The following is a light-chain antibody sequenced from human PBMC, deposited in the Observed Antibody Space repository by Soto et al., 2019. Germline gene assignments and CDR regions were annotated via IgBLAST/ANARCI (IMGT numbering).Light chain of an antibody. CDR2: DVT. V-gene: IGLV2-14*03. Sequence: QSALTQPASVSGSPGQSITISCTGTSSDVGNYNYVSWYQQQPGKAPRLMIYDVTNRPSGVSNRFSGSKSGNTASLTISGLQAEDEADYYCTSYTGSSLVFGGGTKLTVL. J-gene: IGLJ2*01. CDR3: TSYTGSSLV. CDR1: SSDVGNYNY.